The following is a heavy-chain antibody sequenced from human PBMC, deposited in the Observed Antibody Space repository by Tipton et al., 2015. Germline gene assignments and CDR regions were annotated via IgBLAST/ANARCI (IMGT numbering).Heavy chain of an antibody. Sequence: TLSLTCTVSGASISSSNYYWVWIRQPPGKGLEWIGSIHDSGSAYYNPSLKSRVTIPVDTSKNQFSLKLSSVTAADTAVYYCARSAYCSGGSCYYGYYYYIMDVWGQGTAVTVSS. CDR2: IHDSGSA. D-gene: IGHD2-15*01. CDR1: GASISSSNYY. V-gene: IGHV4-39*07. J-gene: IGHJ6*02. CDR3: ARSAYCSGGSCYYGYYYYIMDV.